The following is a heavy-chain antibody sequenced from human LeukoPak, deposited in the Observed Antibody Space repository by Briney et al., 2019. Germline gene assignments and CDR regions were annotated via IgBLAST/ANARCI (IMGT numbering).Heavy chain of an antibody. CDR1: GYNFTNYW. CDR2: IYPGDSDT. D-gene: IGHD3-16*01. V-gene: IGHV5-51*01. CDR3: ARQGLKGLGAFDI. J-gene: IGHJ3*02. Sequence: GESLKISCKGSGYNFTNYWIAWVRQMPGKGLEWMGIIYPGDSDTRYSPSFQGQVTISADKSISTAYLQWSSLKASDTAIYYCARQGLKGLGAFDIWGQGTMVTVSS.